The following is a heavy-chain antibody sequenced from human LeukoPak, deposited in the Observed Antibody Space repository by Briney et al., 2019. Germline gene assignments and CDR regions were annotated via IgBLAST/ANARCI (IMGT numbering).Heavy chain of an antibody. CDR1: GGSISSSSYY. V-gene: IGHV4-39*01. J-gene: IGHJ5*02. CDR3: ARPSKQWLVRGWFDP. D-gene: IGHD6-19*01. Sequence: SETLSLTCTVSGGSISSSSYYWGWIRQPPGKGLEWIGSIYYSGSTYYNPSLKSRVTISVDTSKNQFSLKLSSVTAADTAVYYCARPSKQWLVRGWFDPWGQGTLVTVSS. CDR2: IYYSGST.